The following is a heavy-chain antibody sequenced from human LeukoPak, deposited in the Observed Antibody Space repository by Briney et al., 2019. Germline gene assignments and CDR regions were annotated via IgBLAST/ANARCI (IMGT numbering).Heavy chain of an antibody. D-gene: IGHD1/OR15-1a*01. Sequence: GGSLRLSCAASGFTFSNYWMMWVRQAAGKGLEGVANIKEDGSEIFYVDSVKGRFTISRDNAKNSLYLQMNSLRAEDTAVYYCASLAWNNGDNWFDPGGQGTLVTVSS. CDR1: GFTFSNYW. CDR2: IKEDGSEI. CDR3: ASLAWNNGDNWFDP. J-gene: IGHJ5*02. V-gene: IGHV3-7*01.